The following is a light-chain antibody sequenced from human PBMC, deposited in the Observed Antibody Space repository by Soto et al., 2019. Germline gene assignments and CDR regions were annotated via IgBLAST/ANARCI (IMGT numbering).Light chain of an antibody. CDR2: DAS. V-gene: IGKV3-15*01. Sequence: EIVMTRSPATLSVSPLVRATLSFRASQSISDTLAWYQQKPGQAPRLLIHDASTRATGIPARFSGSGSGTEFTLTISSLQSEDFAVYYCQHYNGWPITFGQGTRLEIK. CDR1: QSISDT. CDR3: QHYNGWPIT. J-gene: IGKJ5*01.